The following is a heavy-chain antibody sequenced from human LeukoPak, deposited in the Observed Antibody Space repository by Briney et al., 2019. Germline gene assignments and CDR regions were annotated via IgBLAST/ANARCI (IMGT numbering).Heavy chain of an antibody. CDR3: ARGPTSRSDVDY. CDR2: ISSSSYT. J-gene: IGHJ4*02. CDR1: GFTFSDYY. V-gene: IGHV3-11*06. D-gene: IGHD3-10*01. Sequence: GGSLRLSCAASGFTFSDYYMSWIRQAPGKGLEWVSYISSSSYTNYADSVKGRFTISRDNAKNSLYLQMNSLRAEDTAVYYCARGPTSRSDVDYWGQGTLVTVSS.